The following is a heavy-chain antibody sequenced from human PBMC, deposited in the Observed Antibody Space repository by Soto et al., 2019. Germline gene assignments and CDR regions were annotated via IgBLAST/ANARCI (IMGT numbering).Heavy chain of an antibody. CDR1: GGTFSSYA. CDR3: SRAYCSGGSGDSWQVNWFDP. CDR2: IIPIFGTA. V-gene: IGHV1-69*01. Sequence: QVQLVQSGAEVKKPGSSVKVSCKASGGTFSSYAISWVRQAPGQGLEWLGGIIPIFGTANYAQKFQGRVTITADESTSTAYMELSSLRSEDTAVYYCSRAYCSGGSGDSWQVNWFDPWGQGTLVTVSS. D-gene: IGHD2-15*01. J-gene: IGHJ5*02.